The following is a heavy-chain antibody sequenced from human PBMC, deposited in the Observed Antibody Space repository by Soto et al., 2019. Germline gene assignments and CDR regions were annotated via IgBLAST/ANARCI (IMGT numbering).Heavy chain of an antibody. CDR1: GFTFSSCG. D-gene: IGHD3-10*01. V-gene: IGHV3-33*01. CDR3: ARHGLMYGSGLNDY. J-gene: IGHJ4*02. CDR2: IWYDGSNK. Sequence: QVQLVESGGGVVQPGRSLRLSCAASGFTFSSCGMHWVRQAPGKGLEWVAVIWYDGSNKYYADSVKGRFTISRDNSKNTLYLQMNTLRAEDTAVYLCARHGLMYGSGLNDYWGQGTLLTVSS.